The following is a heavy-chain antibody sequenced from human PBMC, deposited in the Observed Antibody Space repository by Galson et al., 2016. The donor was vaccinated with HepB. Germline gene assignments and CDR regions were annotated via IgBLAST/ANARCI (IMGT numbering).Heavy chain of an antibody. CDR2: ISHSGGST. D-gene: IGHD3-16*01. CDR1: GFTFSSQA. Sequence: SLRLSCAASGFTFSSQAMSWVRQAPGKGLEWVSTISHSGGSTYYADSVKGRFTISRDNSKKTLLLQMRGLRAEATAVYYCAKMITLSYYYSFGMDVWGQGTTVTVSS. J-gene: IGHJ6*02. V-gene: IGHV3-23*01. CDR3: AKMITLSYYYSFGMDV.